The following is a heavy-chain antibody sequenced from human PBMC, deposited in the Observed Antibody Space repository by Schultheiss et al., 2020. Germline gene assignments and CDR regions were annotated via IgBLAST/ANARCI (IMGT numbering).Heavy chain of an antibody. J-gene: IGHJ4*02. D-gene: IGHD3-22*01. Sequence: GGSLRLSCAASGFTFSSYAMSWVRQAPGKGLEWVSAIYSGGSTYYADSVKGRFTISRDNSKNTLYLQMNSLRAEDTAVYYCARGFSSGPFDYWGQGTLVTVSS. CDR2: IYSGGST. V-gene: IGHV3-23*05. CDR1: GFTFSSYA. CDR3: ARGFSSGPFDY.